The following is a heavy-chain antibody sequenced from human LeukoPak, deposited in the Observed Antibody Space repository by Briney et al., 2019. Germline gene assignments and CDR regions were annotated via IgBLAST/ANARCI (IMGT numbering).Heavy chain of an antibody. CDR1: DCTFTNYG. V-gene: IGHV1-18*01. CDR2: ISAYNGKT. CDR3: ARTNLDCKNGVCYDY. Sequence: ASVKVSCKASDCTFTNYGVSWVRQAPGQGLEWMGWISAYNGKTYYAQKFQGRVTVTTDTSTSTAYMDLRSLRSDDTAVYYCARTNLDCKNGVCYDYWGQGTPVTVSS. J-gene: IGHJ4*02. D-gene: IGHD2-8*01.